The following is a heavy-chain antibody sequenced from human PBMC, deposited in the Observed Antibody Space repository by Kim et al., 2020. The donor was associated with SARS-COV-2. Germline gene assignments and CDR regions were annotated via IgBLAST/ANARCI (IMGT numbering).Heavy chain of an antibody. Sequence: SETLSLTCTVSGSSIGIGYYWAWIRQPPGRGLEWLGSISHTGNTYSNPSLRGRISISVDKSKRQFSLHVISVTAADTAGYSCARMESSGWFNFDVWGQG. V-gene: IGHV4-38-2*02. CDR1: GSSIGIGYY. CDR2: ISHTGNT. D-gene: IGHD6-13*01. CDR3: ARMESSGWFNFDV. J-gene: IGHJ3*01.